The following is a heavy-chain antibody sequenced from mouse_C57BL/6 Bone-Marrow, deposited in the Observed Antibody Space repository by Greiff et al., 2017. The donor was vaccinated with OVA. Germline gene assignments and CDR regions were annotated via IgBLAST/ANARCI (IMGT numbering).Heavy chain of an antibody. CDR2: IWTGGGT. CDR3: AAHLAWCAY. D-gene: IGHD1-2*01. Sequence: VKLVESGPGLVAPSQSLSITCTVSGFSLTSYAISWVRQPPGKGLEWLGVIWTGGGTHYNSALKSRLSISKDNSKSQVFLKMNSLQTDDTARYYCAAHLAWCAYWGQGTLVTVSA. CDR1: GFSLTSYA. J-gene: IGHJ3*01. V-gene: IGHV2-9-1*01.